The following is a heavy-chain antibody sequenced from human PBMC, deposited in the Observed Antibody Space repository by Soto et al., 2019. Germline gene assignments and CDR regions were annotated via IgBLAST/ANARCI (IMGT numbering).Heavy chain of an antibody. Sequence: ASVKVSCKASGYTFTRFGISWVRQAPGQGLEWMGWISGYNGDTNYAQKFQDRVSMTIDTSTGTAYMELRSLTSDDTAIYYCAKNGQPPYYYYGLDVWG. D-gene: IGHD2-8*01. J-gene: IGHJ6*02. V-gene: IGHV1-18*01. CDR3: AKNGQPPYYYYGLDV. CDR2: ISGYNGDT. CDR1: GYTFTRFG.